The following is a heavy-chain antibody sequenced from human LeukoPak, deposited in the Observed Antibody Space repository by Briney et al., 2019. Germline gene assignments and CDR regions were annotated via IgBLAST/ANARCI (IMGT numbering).Heavy chain of an antibody. D-gene: IGHD1-26*01. CDR1: GYTFTGYY. CDR2: INLTGGST. CDR3: ARDKSVGDNAWWFDP. Sequence: ASVKLSCTASGYTFTGYYMHWVRQAPGQGLEWMGLINLTGGSTGYAQKFQGRVTMTRDMSTSTDYMELSSLRSGYTAIYYCARDKSVGDNAWWFDPWGQGSLVSVSS. V-gene: IGHV1-46*01. J-gene: IGHJ5*02.